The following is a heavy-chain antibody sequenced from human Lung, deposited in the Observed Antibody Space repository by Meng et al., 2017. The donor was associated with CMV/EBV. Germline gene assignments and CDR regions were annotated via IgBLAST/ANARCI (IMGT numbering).Heavy chain of an antibody. D-gene: IGHD6-6*01. J-gene: IGHJ4*01. CDR2: IYYSGST. V-gene: IGHV4-39*01. CDR3: ARPIYSSSSFDY. Sequence: SETLSLXXTVSGGSISSSSYYWGWIRQPPGKGLEWIGSIYYSGSTYYNPSLKSRVTISVDTSKNQFSLKLSSVTAADTAVYYCARPIYSSSSFDYWGQGXLVTSPQ. CDR1: GGSISSSSYY.